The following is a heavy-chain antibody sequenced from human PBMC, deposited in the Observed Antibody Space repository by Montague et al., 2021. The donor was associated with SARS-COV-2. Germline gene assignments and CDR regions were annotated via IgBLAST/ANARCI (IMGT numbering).Heavy chain of an antibody. CDR3: AREAWFGDKTSASEYYGMDV. CDR2: IYTSGST. CDR1: GGPISSYY. J-gene: IGHJ6*02. D-gene: IGHD3-10*01. V-gene: IGHV4-4*07. Sequence: SETLSLTCTVSGGPISSYYCSWIRQPAGKGLEWIGRIYTSGSTNXNPSLKSRVTMSVDTSKNQFSLKLSSVTAADTAVYYCAREAWFGDKTSASEYYGMDVWGQGTTVTVSS.